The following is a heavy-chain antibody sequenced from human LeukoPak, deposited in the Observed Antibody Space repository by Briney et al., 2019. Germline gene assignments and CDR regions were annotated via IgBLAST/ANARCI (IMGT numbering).Heavy chain of an antibody. CDR3: ARDRTVRLSSWYPMPRWGMDV. CDR2: IYTSGST. Sequence: SETLSLTCTVSGGSISSYYWSWNRQPAGKGLEWIGRIYTSGSTNYNPSLKSRVTMSVDTSKNQFSLKLSSVTAADTAVYYCARDRTVRLSSWYPMPRWGMDVWGQGTTVTVSS. J-gene: IGHJ6*02. D-gene: IGHD6-13*01. V-gene: IGHV4-4*07. CDR1: GGSISSYY.